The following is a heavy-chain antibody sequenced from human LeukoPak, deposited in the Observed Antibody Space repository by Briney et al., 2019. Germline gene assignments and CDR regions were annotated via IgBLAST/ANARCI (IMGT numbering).Heavy chain of an antibody. CDR1: GFTFSSYA. J-gene: IGHJ1*01. CDR3: ANHGYSSRNFQH. V-gene: IGHV3-23*01. CDR2: ISGSGGST. Sequence: GGSLRLSCAASGFTFSSYAMGWVRQAPGKGLEWVSAISGSGGSTYYADSVKGRFTISRDNSKNTLYLQMNSLRAEDTAVYYCANHGYSSRNFQHWGQGTLVTVSS. D-gene: IGHD6-13*01.